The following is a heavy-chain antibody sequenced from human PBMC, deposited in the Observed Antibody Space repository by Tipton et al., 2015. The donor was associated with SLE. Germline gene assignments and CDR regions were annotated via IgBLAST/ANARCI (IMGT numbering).Heavy chain of an antibody. CDR1: GYSISSGYY. CDR3: ARAYDFWSGYYS. D-gene: IGHD3-3*01. CDR2: IYHSGGT. Sequence: TLSLTCAVSGYSISSGYYWGWIRQPPGKGLEWIGSIYHSGGTYYNPSLKSRVTISVDTSKNQFSLKLSSVTAADTAVYYCARAYDFWSGYYSWGQGTLVTVSS. J-gene: IGHJ4*02. V-gene: IGHV4-38-2*01.